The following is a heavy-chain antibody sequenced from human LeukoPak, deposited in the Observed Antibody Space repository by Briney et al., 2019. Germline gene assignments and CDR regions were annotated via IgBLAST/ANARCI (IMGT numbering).Heavy chain of an antibody. J-gene: IGHJ5*02. D-gene: IGHD3-10*01. V-gene: IGHV3-30*04. CDR2: ISSDGTNK. Sequence: PGRSLRLSCAASRFTFRNYAMHWVRQAPGKGLEWVAVISSDGTNKDCADSVKGRFSISRDNSKNTLYLQMNRLRADDTAVYYCARDRSREFDPWGQGTLVTVSS. CDR1: RFTFRNYA. CDR3: ARDRSREFDP.